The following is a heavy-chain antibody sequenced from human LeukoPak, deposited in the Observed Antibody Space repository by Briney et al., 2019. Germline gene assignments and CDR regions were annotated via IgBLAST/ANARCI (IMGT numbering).Heavy chain of an antibody. CDR1: GYTFSNYG. V-gene: IGHV1-18*01. D-gene: IGHD3-10*01. CDR3: ARDDITMVRGIINFRYYYMDV. J-gene: IGHJ6*03. CDR2: ISAYNGKT. Sequence: ASVKVSCKTPGYTFSNYGITWVRQAPGQGLEWMGWISAYNGKTNYAQKFQGRVSMTTDTSTSTAYMELRSLRPVDTAVYYCARDDITMVRGIINFRYYYMDVWGKGTTVSVSS.